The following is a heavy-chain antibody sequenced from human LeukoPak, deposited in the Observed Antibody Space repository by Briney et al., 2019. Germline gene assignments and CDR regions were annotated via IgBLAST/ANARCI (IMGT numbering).Heavy chain of an antibody. J-gene: IGHJ4*02. V-gene: IGHV1-18*04. CDR1: GYTFTDYY. Sequence: GASVKVSCKTSGYTFTDYYMHWVRQAPGQGLEWMGWISAYNGNTNYAQKLQGRVTMTTDTSTSTAYMELRSLRSDDTAVYYCARVPDTLYYDILTGGSFDYWGQGTRVTISS. CDR3: ARVPDTLYYDILTGGSFDY. CDR2: ISAYNGNT. D-gene: IGHD3-9*01.